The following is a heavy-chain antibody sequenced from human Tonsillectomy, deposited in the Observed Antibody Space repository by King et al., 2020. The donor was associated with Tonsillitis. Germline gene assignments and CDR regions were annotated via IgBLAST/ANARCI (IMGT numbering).Heavy chain of an antibody. CDR1: GLTFSSFA. D-gene: IGHD1-26*01. Sequence: VQLVESGGGLVQPGGSLRLSCEAPGLTFSSFAMNWVRKAQGKGLRWVSAIIIIVGTTYYADSVKGRFTISRDNSKNTLYLQMNSLRAEDTAVYHCAKDQWIRATALSFDYWGQGTLVTVSS. CDR3: AKDQWIRATALSFDY. V-gene: IGHV3-23*04. CDR2: IIIIVGTT. J-gene: IGHJ4*02.